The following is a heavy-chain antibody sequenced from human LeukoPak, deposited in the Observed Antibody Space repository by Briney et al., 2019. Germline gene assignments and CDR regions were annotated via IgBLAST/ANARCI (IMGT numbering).Heavy chain of an antibody. J-gene: IGHJ4*02. D-gene: IGHD2-2*01. Sequence: ASVKVSCKASGYTFTSYYMLWVRQAPGQGLEWMGIINPSGGSTSYAQKFQGRVTMTRDTSTSTVYMELSSLRSEDTAVYYCARGGLGYCSSTSCYGVDYWGQGTLVTVSS. CDR3: ARGGLGYCSSTSCYGVDY. CDR1: GYTFTSYY. V-gene: IGHV1-46*01. CDR2: INPSGGST.